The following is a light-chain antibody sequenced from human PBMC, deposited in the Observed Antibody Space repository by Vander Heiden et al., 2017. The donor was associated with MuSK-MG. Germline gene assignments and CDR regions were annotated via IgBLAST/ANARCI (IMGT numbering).Light chain of an antibody. Sequence: QSVLTHPPSVSVAPGRVVTISCTGSSSNIGAGYDVHWYQQFPGTAPKLLIYGNNNRPSGVPDRFAGSKSGTSASLAIAGLQAEDEADYYCQSYDTSLNGVFGGGTKLTVL. J-gene: IGLJ3*02. V-gene: IGLV1-40*01. CDR1: SSNIGAGYD. CDR2: GNN. CDR3: QSYDTSLNGV.